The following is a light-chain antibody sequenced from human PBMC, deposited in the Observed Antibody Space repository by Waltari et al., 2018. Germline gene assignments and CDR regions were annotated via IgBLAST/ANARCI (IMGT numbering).Light chain of an antibody. V-gene: IGKV1-12*01. J-gene: IGKJ4*01. Sequence: DIQMTQSPSSVSASVGHRVPIHCRASQDISRWLAWYKQKAGKAPKFLIYDASTLQSGVPSRFSGSGSGTDFTLTISSLQPEDFATYYCQQGNDFPLTFGGGTKVEI. CDR3: QQGNDFPLT. CDR2: DAS. CDR1: QDISRW.